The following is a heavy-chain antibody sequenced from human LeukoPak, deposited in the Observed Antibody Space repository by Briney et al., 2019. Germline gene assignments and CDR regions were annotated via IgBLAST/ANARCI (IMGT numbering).Heavy chain of an antibody. V-gene: IGHV1-18*01. CDR2: TSADKGHT. CDR3: ARDSDSNGYVVPDY. CDR1: GYTFIIYV. D-gene: IGHD3-22*01. J-gene: IGHJ4*02. Sequence: AAVRVSCKASGYTFIIYVISGVPQAPGQGREWMGWTSADKGHTNYTQKLQGRVTLTTDTSTSTAYMELRSLRSDDTAVYYCARDSDSNGYVVPDYWGQGTLVTVSS.